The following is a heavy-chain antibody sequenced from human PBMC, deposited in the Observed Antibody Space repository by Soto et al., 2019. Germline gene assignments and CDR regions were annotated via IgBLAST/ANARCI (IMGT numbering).Heavy chain of an antibody. D-gene: IGHD2-15*01. J-gene: IGHJ1*01. Sequence: ASVKVSCKASGYKFTTYFILWVRQAPGQGLEWMGMIHPSGDTGYAQKFRGRVTMTIDTSTTTAYMELRNLTSEDTAVYFSVRGYCTTSPCSGDFQFWRRRTLVTVSS. V-gene: IGHV1-46*01. CDR2: IHPSGDT. CDR3: VRGYCTTSPCSGDFQF. CDR1: GYKFTTYF.